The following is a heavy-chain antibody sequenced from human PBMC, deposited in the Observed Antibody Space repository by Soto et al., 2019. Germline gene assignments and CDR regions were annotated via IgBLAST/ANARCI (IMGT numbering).Heavy chain of an antibody. Sequence: QVQLQQWGAGLLKPSETLSLTCAVYDGSSNNYYWSWIRPPPGKGLEWMGEINHSGSTNYNASLKSRVTISEDTSKKQFSLELRFVTAADTAVYYCARGGLIRGVLYYWGQGTLVTVSS. V-gene: IGHV4-34*01. D-gene: IGHD3-10*01. CDR2: INHSGST. CDR1: DGSSNNYY. J-gene: IGHJ4*02. CDR3: ARGGLIRGVLYY.